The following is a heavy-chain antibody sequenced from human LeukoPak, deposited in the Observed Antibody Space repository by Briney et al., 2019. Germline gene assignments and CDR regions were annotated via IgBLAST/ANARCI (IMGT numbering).Heavy chain of an antibody. V-gene: IGHV4-4*02. CDR3: AMGEGPATAMGSDY. D-gene: IGHD2-2*01. CDR2: IYHSGST. J-gene: IGHJ4*02. CDR1: GGSISSSNW. Sequence: PSGTLSLTCAVSGGSISSSNWWSWVRQPPGKGLEWIGEIYHSGSTYYNPSLKSRVTISVDTSKNQFSLKLSSVTAADTAVYYCAMGEGPATAMGSDYWGQGTLVTVSS.